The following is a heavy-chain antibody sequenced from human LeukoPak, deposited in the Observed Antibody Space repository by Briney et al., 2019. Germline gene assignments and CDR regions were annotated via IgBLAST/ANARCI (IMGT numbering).Heavy chain of an antibody. CDR2: IIPIFGTA. CDR3: ASPSPGPRGYCSSTSCYFDY. CDR1: GGTFSSYA. J-gene: IGHJ4*02. D-gene: IGHD2-2*01. Sequence: SVKVSRKASGGTFSSYAISWVRQAPGQGLEWMGGIIPIFGTANYAQKFQGRVTITADESTSTAYMELSSLRSEDTAVYYCASPSPGPRGYCSSTSCYFDYWGQGTLVTVSS. V-gene: IGHV1-69*13.